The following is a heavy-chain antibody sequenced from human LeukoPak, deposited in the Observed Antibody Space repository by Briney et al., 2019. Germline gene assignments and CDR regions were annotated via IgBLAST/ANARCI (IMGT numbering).Heavy chain of an antibody. Sequence: SETLSLTCTVSGGSISSYYWSWLRQPAGKGLEWIGRIYTSGSTNYNPSLKSRVTMSVDTSKNQFSLKLSSVTAADTAVYYCARESGSYYLGAFDIWGQGTMVTVSS. V-gene: IGHV4-4*07. CDR2: IYTSGST. J-gene: IGHJ3*02. CDR1: GGSISSYY. D-gene: IGHD1-26*01. CDR3: ARESGSYYLGAFDI.